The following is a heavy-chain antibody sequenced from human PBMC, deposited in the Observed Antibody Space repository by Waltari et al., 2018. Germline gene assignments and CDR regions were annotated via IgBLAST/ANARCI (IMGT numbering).Heavy chain of an antibody. CDR1: GDSVTSTNW. D-gene: IGHD2-15*01. V-gene: IGHV4-4*02. CDR2: VLGTGKT. Sequence: QLQESGPGLVKPSGTLSLSCAVSGDSVTSTNWWSWVRQSPQRGLGWIVQVLGTGKTNYSPSFASRVTMSLDASNNQFSLKVTSATAADTAVYYCARDRGRGLYLDVWGPGTLVTVSP. CDR3: ARDRGRGLYLDV. J-gene: IGHJ4*02.